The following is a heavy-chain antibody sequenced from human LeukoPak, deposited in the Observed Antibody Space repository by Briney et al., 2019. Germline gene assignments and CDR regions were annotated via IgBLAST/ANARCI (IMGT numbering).Heavy chain of an antibody. CDR3: ARKTYYYDSSYFDY. D-gene: IGHD3-22*01. V-gene: IGHV3-66*01. J-gene: IGHJ4*02. Sequence: PGGSLRLSCVPSGFTASSNYMSWVRPAPGGGLEWVSVIYSGGSTYYEDSVKGIFTSSRDNSKNTLYLQMNSLRAEDTAVYYYARKTYYYDSSYFDYWGQGTLVTVSS. CDR2: IYSGGST. CDR1: GFTASSNY.